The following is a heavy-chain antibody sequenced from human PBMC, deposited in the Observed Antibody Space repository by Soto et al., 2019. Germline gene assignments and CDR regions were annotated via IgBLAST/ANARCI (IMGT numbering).Heavy chain of an antibody. CDR3: ARSTMVRGTLWDY. Sequence: QVQLVQSGAEVKKPGASVKVSCKASGYTFTSYDINWVRQATEQGLEGMGWMNPNSGNTGYAQKFQGRVTMTRNTSISTAYMELSSLRSEDTAVYYCARSTMVRGTLWDYWGQGTLDTVSS. D-gene: IGHD3-10*01. CDR1: GYTFTSYD. V-gene: IGHV1-8*01. CDR2: MNPNSGNT. J-gene: IGHJ4*02.